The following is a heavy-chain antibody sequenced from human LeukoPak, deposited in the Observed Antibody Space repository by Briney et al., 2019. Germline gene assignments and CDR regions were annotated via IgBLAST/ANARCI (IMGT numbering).Heavy chain of an antibody. Sequence: SETLSLTCTVSGGSISSSSYYWGWIRQPPGKGLEWMGSIYYSGSTYYNPSLKSRVTISVDTSKNQFSLKLSSVTAADTAVYYCALFGVVIPASDYWGQGTLVTVSS. J-gene: IGHJ4*02. CDR3: ALFGVVIPASDY. CDR2: IYYSGST. V-gene: IGHV4-39*01. CDR1: GGSISSSSYY. D-gene: IGHD3-3*01.